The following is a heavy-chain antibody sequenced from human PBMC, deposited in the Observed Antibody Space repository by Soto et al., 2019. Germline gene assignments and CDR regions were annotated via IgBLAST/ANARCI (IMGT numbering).Heavy chain of an antibody. J-gene: IGHJ4*02. D-gene: IGHD1-26*01. CDR1: GGTISSWY. CDR2: IYYSGST. CDR3: ARRYGSAIDY. Sequence: PSETLSLTCTASGGTISSWYWSWIRQPPGGGLEWIGYIYYSGSTNCNPSLKSRVTISVDTSKNQFSLKLSSVTAADTAVYYCARRYGSAIDYWGQGTLVTVSS. V-gene: IGHV4-59*08.